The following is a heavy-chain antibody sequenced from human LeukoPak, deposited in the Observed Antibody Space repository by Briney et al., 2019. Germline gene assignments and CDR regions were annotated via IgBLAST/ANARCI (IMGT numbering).Heavy chain of an antibody. CDR2: IRYDGTNE. J-gene: IGHJ3*02. CDR1: GFAFISYG. Sequence: GGSLRLSCAASGFAFISYGMHWVRRAPGKGLEWVAFIRYDGTNEYYADSVKGRFTISRGNSKNTLFLQMNSLRTEDTAVYYCAKSAITETTREAFDIWGQGTMVTVSS. CDR3: AKSAITETTREAFDI. D-gene: IGHD4-17*01. V-gene: IGHV3-30*02.